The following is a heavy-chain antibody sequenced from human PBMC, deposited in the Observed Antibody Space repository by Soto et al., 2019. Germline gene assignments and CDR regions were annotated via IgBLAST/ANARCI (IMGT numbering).Heavy chain of an antibody. D-gene: IGHD1-1*01. CDR2: SNAGNGNT. CDR3: ARDRGVRLYYYGMDV. J-gene: IGHJ6*02. Sequence: QVQLVQSGAEEKKPGASVKVSCKASGYTFTSYAMHWVRQAPGQRLEWMGWSNAGNGNTKYSQKFQGRVTITRDTSASTAYMELSSLRTEDTAVYYCARDRGVRLYYYGMDVWGQGTTVTVSS. CDR1: GYTFTSYA. V-gene: IGHV1-3*05.